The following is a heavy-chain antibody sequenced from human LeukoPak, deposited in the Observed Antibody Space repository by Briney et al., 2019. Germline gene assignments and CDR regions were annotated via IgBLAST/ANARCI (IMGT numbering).Heavy chain of an antibody. CDR2: IWYDGSNK. D-gene: IGHD3-22*01. CDR1: GFTVSSNY. J-gene: IGHJ4*02. Sequence: GGSLRLSCAASGFTVSSNYMSWVRQAPGKGLEWVAVIWYDGSNKYYADSVKGRFTISRDNSKNTLYLQMNSLRAEDTAVYYCARAPARLITMIDDYWGQGTLVTVSS. CDR3: ARAPARLITMIDDY. V-gene: IGHV3-33*08.